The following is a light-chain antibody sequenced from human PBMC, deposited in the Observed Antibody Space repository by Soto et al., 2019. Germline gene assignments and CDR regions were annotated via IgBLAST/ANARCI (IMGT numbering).Light chain of an antibody. CDR1: HIMEYTSSKKTS. J-gene: IGKJ4*01. CDR2: WAY. CDR3: QKYFTSRVT. V-gene: IGKV4-1*01. Sequence: DIQMIPSPYSVTVSLAERGTSRWKCSHIMEYTSSKKTSLAWYQQRPGMPPNILIYWAYTRGSRVPRLFIGGGFGIDLTLTISRRQIEDVAVYYCQKYFTSRVTVGG.